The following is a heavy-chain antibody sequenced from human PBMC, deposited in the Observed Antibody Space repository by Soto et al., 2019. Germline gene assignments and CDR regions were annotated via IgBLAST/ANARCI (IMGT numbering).Heavy chain of an antibody. CDR1: GGSSSSSRNYYY. Sequence: PSETLSLTCTVSGGSSSSSRNYYYWGWIRQPPGKGLEWIGNIHYSGSTYYNPSLKSRVTISVDTSKNQFSLKLSSVTAADTAVYYCATSNWFDPWGQGTLVTVSS. CDR2: IHYSGST. J-gene: IGHJ5*02. CDR3: ATSNWFDP. V-gene: IGHV4-39*01.